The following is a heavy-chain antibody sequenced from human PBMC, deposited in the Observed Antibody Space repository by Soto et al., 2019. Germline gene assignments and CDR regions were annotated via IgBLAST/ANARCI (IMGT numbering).Heavy chain of an antibody. CDR3: TKLRGGTCYSGIAY. D-gene: IGHD2-15*01. J-gene: IGHJ4*02. Sequence: EVQLLESGGGLVQPGGSRRLSCGASGFTFNSYAMAWVRQAPGKGLEWVSGIGGSGGGAYYADSGKGRFTISRDNSKNTLYLQMNSLRAEDTAVYYCTKLRGGTCYSGIAYWGQGTLVTVSS. CDR2: IGGSGGGA. CDR1: GFTFNSYA. V-gene: IGHV3-23*01.